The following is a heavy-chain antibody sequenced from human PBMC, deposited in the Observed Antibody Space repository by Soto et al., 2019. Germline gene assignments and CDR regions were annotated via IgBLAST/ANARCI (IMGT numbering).Heavy chain of an antibody. CDR2: INAGNGNT. CDR1: GYTFTSYA. D-gene: IGHD3-22*01. CDR3: AREYRDYYDSSGLGAFDI. J-gene: IGHJ3*02. Sequence: GESLKISCKASGYTFTSYAMHWVRQAPGQRLEWMGWINAGNGNTKYSQKFQGRVTITRDTSASTAYMELSSLRSEDTAVYYCAREYRDYYDSSGLGAFDIWGQGTMVTVSS. V-gene: IGHV1-3*01.